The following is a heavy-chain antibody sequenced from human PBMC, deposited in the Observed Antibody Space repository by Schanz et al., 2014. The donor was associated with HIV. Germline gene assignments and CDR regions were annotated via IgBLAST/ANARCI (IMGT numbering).Heavy chain of an antibody. Sequence: DVQLVESGGGLVQPGGSRRLSCAASGFIFSGYWMSWVRQAPGKGLEWVASIHGGGGMPFYADFVKGRFTVSRDNSKTTLYLQMDSLRAEDTAVYFCAKSTWVDNCGQGTLVTVSS. CDR2: IHGGGGMP. V-gene: IGHV3-23*04. D-gene: IGHD2-2*01. CDR3: AKSTWVDN. CDR1: GFIFSGYW. J-gene: IGHJ4*02.